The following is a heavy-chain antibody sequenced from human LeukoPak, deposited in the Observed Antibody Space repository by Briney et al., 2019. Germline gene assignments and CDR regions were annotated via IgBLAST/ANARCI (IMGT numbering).Heavy chain of an antibody. J-gene: IGHJ4*02. CDR2: IYPGDSET. CDR3: ARGRGYCSSSSCYDFDF. CDR1: GYSFTIYW. Sequence: GESLKISCTDSGYSFTIYWIAWVRQMPGKGLEWMGIIYPGDSETTYSPSFQGQVTISAEKSITTTYLQWSSLKASDTAMYYCARGRGYCSSSSCYDFDFWGQGTLVTVAS. V-gene: IGHV5-51*01. D-gene: IGHD2-2*01.